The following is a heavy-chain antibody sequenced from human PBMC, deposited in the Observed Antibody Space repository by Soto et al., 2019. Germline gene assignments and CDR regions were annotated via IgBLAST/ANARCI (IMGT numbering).Heavy chain of an antibody. CDR1: GFSVSSNY. V-gene: IGHV3-53*01. J-gene: IGHJ4*02. CDR2: IYTGGST. D-gene: IGHD6-19*01. Sequence: EVQLVESGGGLIQPGGSLRLACAASGFSVSSNYMSWFRQAPGKGLEWVSVIYTGGSTHYADSVEGRFTISRDISKNTLYLQMNSLRAEDTAVYYCARDPGSIAVAGTIWGQGTLVTVSS. CDR3: ARDPGSIAVAGTI.